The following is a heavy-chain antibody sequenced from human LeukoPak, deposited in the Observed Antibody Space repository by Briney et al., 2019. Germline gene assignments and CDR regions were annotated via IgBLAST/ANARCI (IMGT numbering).Heavy chain of an antibody. CDR2: INTSGGSI. CDR1: GFLFSAYE. CDR3: VRARLSKRDFWTDFGAYYYYMDV. V-gene: IGHV3-48*03. Sequence: GGSLRLSRVASGFLFSAYEMHWVRQAPGAGLEWLSFINTSGGSIYYADSVRGRFTISRDNAKNTLYLQMNSLRAEDTAVYFCVRARLSKRDFWTDFGAYYYYMDVWGTGTTATVSS. D-gene: IGHD3/OR15-3a*01. J-gene: IGHJ6*03.